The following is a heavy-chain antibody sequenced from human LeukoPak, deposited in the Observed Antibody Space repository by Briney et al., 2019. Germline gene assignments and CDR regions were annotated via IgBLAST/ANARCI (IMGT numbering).Heavy chain of an antibody. V-gene: IGHV3-11*01. Sequence: GGSLRLSCAASGFIFSDYYMSWIRQAPGKGLEWVSYISSSGSTMYYADSVKGRFTISRDNAKDSLYLQMNSLRAEDTAVYYCARDPGSGYEEHFDYWGQGTLVTVSS. J-gene: IGHJ4*02. CDR3: ARDPGSGYEEHFDY. D-gene: IGHD5-12*01. CDR2: ISSSGSTM. CDR1: GFIFSDYY.